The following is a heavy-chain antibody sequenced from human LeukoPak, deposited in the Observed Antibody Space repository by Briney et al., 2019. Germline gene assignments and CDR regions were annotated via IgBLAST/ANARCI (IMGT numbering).Heavy chain of an antibody. D-gene: IGHD6-13*01. J-gene: IGHJ4*02. CDR2: ISGSGGST. Sequence: GGSLRLSCAASGFTFSSCAMSWVRQAPGKGLEWVSAISGSGGSTYYADSVKGRFTISRDNSKNTLYLQMNSLRAEDTAVYYCARDRAYSSSPTYYFDYWGQGTLVTVSS. CDR1: GFTFSSCA. V-gene: IGHV3-23*01. CDR3: ARDRAYSSSPTYYFDY.